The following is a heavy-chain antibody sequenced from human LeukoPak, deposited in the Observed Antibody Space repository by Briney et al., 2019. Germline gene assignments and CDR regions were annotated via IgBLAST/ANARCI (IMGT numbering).Heavy chain of an antibody. CDR1: GFTFTNYW. Sequence: GGSLRLSCAASGFTFTNYWMPWVRQGQGKGLVWVSRISTDGSTRHYADSVKGRFTISRDNSKNMMYLQMNSLRAEDTAVYYCASASSHRIAAGGDYWGHGTLVTVSS. CDR3: ASASSHRIAAGGDY. J-gene: IGHJ4*01. CDR2: ISTDGSTR. V-gene: IGHV3-74*01. D-gene: IGHD6-13*01.